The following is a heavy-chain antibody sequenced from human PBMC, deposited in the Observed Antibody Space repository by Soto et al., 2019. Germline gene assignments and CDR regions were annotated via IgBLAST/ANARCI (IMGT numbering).Heavy chain of an antibody. CDR3: ASFIKVGKTGYYFDF. CDR2: ISSGSSYT. V-gene: IGHV3-11*06. J-gene: IGHJ4*02. D-gene: IGHD1-1*01. CDR1: GFTFSDYY. Sequence: GGSLRLSCAASGFTFSDYYMSWIRQAPGKGLEWISYISSGSSYTNYADSVKGRFTISRDNAKNSLYLQMNSLRAEDTAVYYCASFIKVGKTGYYFDFWGQGNLVTVSA.